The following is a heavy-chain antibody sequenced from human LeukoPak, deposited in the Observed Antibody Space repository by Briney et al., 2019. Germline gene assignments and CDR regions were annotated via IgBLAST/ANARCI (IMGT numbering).Heavy chain of an antibody. CDR2: ITTSTGKP. CDR3: ARDASMINFDY. V-gene: IGHV7-4-1*02. D-gene: IGHD3-16*01. J-gene: IGHJ4*02. Sequence: ASVKVSCKASGYTFTVYSINWLRQAPEQGLEWMGWITTSTGKPTYTQGFTGRFVFSLDTSVSTTCLHINSLKAEDTAVYYCARDASMINFDYWGQGSLLTVSS. CDR1: GYTFTVYS.